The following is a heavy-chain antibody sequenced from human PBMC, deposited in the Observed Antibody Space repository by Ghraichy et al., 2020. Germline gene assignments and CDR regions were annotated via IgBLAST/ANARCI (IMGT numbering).Heavy chain of an antibody. Sequence: SDTLSLTCTVSRGSISTYFWSWIRQPPGKGLEWIGYIYYNGSTSYNPSLKSRVTTSVDTSKNQFSLRLSSVTAADTARYYCAASFPYYDILTSHYTGYYFDPWGPGTLVTVSS. CDR1: RGSISTYF. CDR3: AASFPYYDILTSHYTGYYFDP. CDR2: IYYNGST. V-gene: IGHV4-59*07. D-gene: IGHD3-9*01. J-gene: IGHJ4*01.